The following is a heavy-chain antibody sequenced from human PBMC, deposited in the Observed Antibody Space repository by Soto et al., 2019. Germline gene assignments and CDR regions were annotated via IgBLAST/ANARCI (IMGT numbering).Heavy chain of an antibody. J-gene: IGHJ4*02. CDR3: AGAPNWNYFYF. Sequence: SETLSLTCTVSGGSISSYYWSWIRQPPGKGLEWIGYIYYSGSTNYNPPLKSRVTISVDTSKNQFSLKLSSVTAADTAVYYCAGAPNWNYFYFWGQGALVTVSS. D-gene: IGHD1-20*01. CDR1: GGSISSYY. CDR2: IYYSGST. V-gene: IGHV4-59*01.